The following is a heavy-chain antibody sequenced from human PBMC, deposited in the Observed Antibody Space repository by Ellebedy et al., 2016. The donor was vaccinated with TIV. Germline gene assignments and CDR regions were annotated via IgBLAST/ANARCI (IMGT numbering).Heavy chain of an antibody. D-gene: IGHD2-2*01. CDR1: GGTFSSYA. Sequence: ASVKVSXXASGGTFSSYAISWVRQAPGQGLEWMGWINPNSGGTNYAQKFQGRVTMTTDTSTSTAYMELRSLRSDDTAVYYCARVGCSSTSCYGVVGWFNPWGQGTLVTVSS. V-gene: IGHV1-18*01. CDR2: INPNSGGT. CDR3: ARVGCSSTSCYGVVGWFNP. J-gene: IGHJ5*02.